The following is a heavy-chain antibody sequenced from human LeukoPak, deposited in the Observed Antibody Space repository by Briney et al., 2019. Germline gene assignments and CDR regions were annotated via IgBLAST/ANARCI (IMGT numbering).Heavy chain of an antibody. CDR1: GFTFSSYG. J-gene: IGHJ4*02. V-gene: IGHV3-30*18. D-gene: IGHD3-10*01. CDR3: AKQGGDRYYYGSGLDY. CDR2: ISYDGSNK. Sequence: PGGSLRLSCAASGFTFSSYGMHWVRQAPGKGLEWVAVISYDGSNKYYADSVKGRFTISRDNSKNTLYLQMNSLRAEDTAVYYCAKQGGDRYYYGSGLDYWGQGTLVTVSS.